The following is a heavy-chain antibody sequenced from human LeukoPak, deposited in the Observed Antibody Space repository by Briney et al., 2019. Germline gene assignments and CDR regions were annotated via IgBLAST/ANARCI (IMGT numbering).Heavy chain of an antibody. D-gene: IGHD3-22*01. Sequence: GGSPRLSCAASGFTFSDYYMSWIRQAPGKGLEWISYITNGDTSLYYADSVKGRFTISRDNAKNSLYLQMNSLRAEDTALYYCAKDFSDYYDSSGAREYYYGMDVWGQGTTVTVSS. CDR2: ITNGDTSL. CDR1: GFTFSDYY. CDR3: AKDFSDYYDSSGAREYYYGMDV. J-gene: IGHJ6*02. V-gene: IGHV3-11*01.